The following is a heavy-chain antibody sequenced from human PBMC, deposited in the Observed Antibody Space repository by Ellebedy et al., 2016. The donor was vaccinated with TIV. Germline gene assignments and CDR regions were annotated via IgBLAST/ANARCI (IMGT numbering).Heavy chain of an antibody. D-gene: IGHD3-22*01. J-gene: IGHJ5*02. Sequence: SVKVSCKASGGTFSSYAISWVRQAPGQGLEWMGGIIPIIGTANYAQKFQGRVTITADEFTSTAYMELSSLTSEDTAVYYCARAGDSSGYYLKGGWFDPWGQGTLVTVSS. CDR1: GGTFSSYA. CDR2: IIPIIGTA. CDR3: ARAGDSSGYYLKGGWFDP. V-gene: IGHV1-69*13.